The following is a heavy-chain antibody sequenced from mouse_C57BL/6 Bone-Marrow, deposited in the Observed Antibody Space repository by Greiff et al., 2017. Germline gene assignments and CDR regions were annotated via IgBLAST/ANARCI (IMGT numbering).Heavy chain of an antibody. CDR3: ARGVLPHWYFDV. Sequence: VQLKESGPELVKPGASVKISCKASGYTFTDYYMNWVKQSHGKSLEWIGDINPNNGGTSYNQKFKGKATLTVDKSSSTAYMELRSLTSEDSAVYYCARGVLPHWYFDVWGTGTTVTVSS. CDR1: GYTFTDYY. V-gene: IGHV1-26*01. J-gene: IGHJ1*03. CDR2: INPNNGGT. D-gene: IGHD1-1*01.